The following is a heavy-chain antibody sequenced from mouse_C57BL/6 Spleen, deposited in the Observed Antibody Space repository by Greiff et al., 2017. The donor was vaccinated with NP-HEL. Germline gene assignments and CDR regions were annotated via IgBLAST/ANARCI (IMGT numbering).Heavy chain of an antibody. V-gene: IGHV5-17*01. CDR1: GFTFSDYG. J-gene: IGHJ4*01. D-gene: IGHD1-1*01. Sequence: EVQRVESGGGLVKPGGSLKLSCAASGFTFSDYGMHWVRQAPEKGLEWVAYISSGSSTIYYADTVKGRFTISRDNAKNTLFLQMTSLRSEDTAMYYCARLTTVRDYAMDYWGQGTSVTVSS. CDR2: ISSGSSTI. CDR3: ARLTTVRDYAMDY.